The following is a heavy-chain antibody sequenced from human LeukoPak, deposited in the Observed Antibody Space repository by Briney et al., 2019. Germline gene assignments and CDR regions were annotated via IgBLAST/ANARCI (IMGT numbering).Heavy chain of an antibody. CDR3: VRARGSWGYYGMDV. Sequence: SETLSLTCTVSGGSISPYFWSWIRQSPGKGLEWIGWIHYSGGTSYNPSLKSRVIISVDTSKNQFSLKLSSVTAADTAVYYCVRARGSWGYYGMDVWGQGTTVTVSS. D-gene: IGHD2-15*01. CDR1: GGSISPYF. V-gene: IGHV4-59*01. CDR2: IHYSGGT. J-gene: IGHJ6*02.